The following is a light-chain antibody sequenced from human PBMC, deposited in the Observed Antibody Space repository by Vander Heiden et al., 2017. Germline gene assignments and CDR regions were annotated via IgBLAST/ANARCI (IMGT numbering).Light chain of an antibody. CDR2: GAS. CDR3: QQYGSSRRWT. Sequence: EIVLTQSPGTLSLSPGERATLPCRASQSVSSSYLAWYQQKPGQAPRLLIYGASSRATGIPDRFSGSGSGTDFTLTISRLEPEDFAVYYCQQYGSSRRWTFGQGTKVEIK. CDR1: QSVSSSY. J-gene: IGKJ1*01. V-gene: IGKV3-20*01.